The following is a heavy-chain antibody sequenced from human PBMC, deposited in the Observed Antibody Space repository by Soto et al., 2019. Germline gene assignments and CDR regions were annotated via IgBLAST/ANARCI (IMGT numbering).Heavy chain of an antibody. Sequence: QVQVVQSGAEVKKPGSSVKVSCKASGGTFSSYTITWVRQAPGQGLEWLGRIIPICGVTNYAQKFQYRLTMSADRHTTTAYMELSSLTSADTAVYYCVRDWESTTQTWGFGDSWGQGTLVTVSS. CDR2: IIPICGVT. D-gene: IGHD3-10*01. CDR3: VRDWESTTQTWGFGDS. V-gene: IGHV1-69*04. J-gene: IGHJ4*02. CDR1: GGTFSSYT.